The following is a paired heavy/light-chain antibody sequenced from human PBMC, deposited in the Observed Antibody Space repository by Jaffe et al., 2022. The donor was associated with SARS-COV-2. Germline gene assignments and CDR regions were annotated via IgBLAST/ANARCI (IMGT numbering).Heavy chain of an antibody. J-gene: IGHJ4*02. D-gene: IGHD6-13*01. CDR3: ARDADVGATGIGYFDY. Sequence: VQLVESGGGVVQPGRSLRLSCEASEFNFRYYAMQWVRQAPGKGLEWVAVISFDSEYEQYAESVKGRFTISRDNSKKTLYLQMNSLRAEDSAVYYCARDADVGATGIGYFDYWGQGTLVSVS. CDR1: EFNFRYYA. CDR2: ISFDSEYE. V-gene: IGHV3-30*04.
Light chain of an antibody. CDR2: EAS. CDR1: QSVSSH. Sequence: EVVLTQSPATLSLSPGERATLSCRASQSVSSHLAWYQHKTGLPPRLLIYEASRRATGIPARFSGSGFGTDFTLTIDSLEPEDFAVYYCQQRGNGYNFGQGTKLEIK. CDR3: QQRGNGYN. V-gene: IGKV3-11*01. J-gene: IGKJ2*01.